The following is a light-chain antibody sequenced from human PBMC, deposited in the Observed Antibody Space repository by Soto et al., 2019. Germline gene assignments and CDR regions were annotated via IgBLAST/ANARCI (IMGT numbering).Light chain of an antibody. CDR2: TAG. V-gene: IGLV1-44*01. J-gene: IGLJ1*01. Sequence: QSVLTQPLSVSASPGQRVTISCSGSSTNIGNNTVAWYQHLPGTAPPRLIFTAGQRPSGVPGRFSGSKSGTSASLAISGLQSEDEGDYYCSAWDNSLNGYVFGPGTKLTVL. CDR1: STNIGNNT. CDR3: SAWDNSLNGYV.